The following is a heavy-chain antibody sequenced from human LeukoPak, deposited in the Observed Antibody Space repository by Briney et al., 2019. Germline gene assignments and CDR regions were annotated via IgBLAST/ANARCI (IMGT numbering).Heavy chain of an antibody. CDR2: INGGNGKT. D-gene: IGHD3-9*01. V-gene: IGHV1-3*01. CDR3: GIPEYNDILTGSFDY. J-gene: IGHJ4*02. CDR1: GYTFISYA. Sequence: GASVRVSCKASGYTFISYAIHWVRQAPGQRLEWMGWINGGNGKTKYSQMFQGRVSVTRDTSASTAYMEVSSLSSEDTAVYYCGIPEYNDILTGSFDYWGQGTLVTVSS.